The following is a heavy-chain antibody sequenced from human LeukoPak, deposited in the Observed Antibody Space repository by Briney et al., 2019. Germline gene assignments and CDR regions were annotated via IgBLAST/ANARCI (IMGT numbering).Heavy chain of an antibody. CDR1: GFTFDDYA. Sequence: GRSLRLSCAASGFTFDDYAMHWVRQAPGKGLEWASGISWNSGGIGYADSVKGRFTISRDNAKNSVYLQMNSLRAEDTALYYCAKGYSYGYDYFDYWGQGTLVTVSS. V-gene: IGHV3-9*01. CDR3: AKGYSYGYDYFDY. CDR2: ISWNSGGI. J-gene: IGHJ4*02. D-gene: IGHD5-18*01.